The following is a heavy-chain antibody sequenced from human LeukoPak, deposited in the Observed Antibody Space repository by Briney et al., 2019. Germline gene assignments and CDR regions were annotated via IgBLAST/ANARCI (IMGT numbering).Heavy chain of an antibody. Sequence: LETLSLTCAVYGGSFSGYYWSWIRQPPGKGLEWIGEINHSGSTNYNPSLKSRVTISVDTSKNQFSLKLSSVTAADTAVYYCARGPHTGVNYYDSSGYYYWGQGTLVTVSS. J-gene: IGHJ4*02. CDR1: GGSFSGYY. CDR2: INHSGST. D-gene: IGHD3-22*01. CDR3: ARGPHTGVNYYDSSGYYY. V-gene: IGHV4-34*01.